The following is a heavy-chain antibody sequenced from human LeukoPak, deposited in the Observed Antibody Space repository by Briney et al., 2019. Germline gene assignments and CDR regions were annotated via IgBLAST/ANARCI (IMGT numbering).Heavy chain of an antibody. CDR3: AKDGVGAMVRGVMDYYYYMDV. Sequence: PGGSLRLSCAASGFTVSSNYMSWVRQAPGKGLEWVSVIYSGGSTYYADSVKGRFTISRDNSKNTLYLQMNSLRAEDTAVYYCAKDGVGAMVRGVMDYYYYMDVWGKGTTVTISS. CDR1: GFTVSSNY. J-gene: IGHJ6*03. V-gene: IGHV3-66*01. CDR2: IYSGGST. D-gene: IGHD3-10*01.